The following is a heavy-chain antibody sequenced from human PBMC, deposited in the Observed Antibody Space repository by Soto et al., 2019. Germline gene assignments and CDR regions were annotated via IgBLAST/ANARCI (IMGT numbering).Heavy chain of an antibody. V-gene: IGHV4-31*03. CDR2: IYYSGST. Sequence: QVQLQESGPGLVKPSQTLSLTCTVSGGSISSGGYYWSWIRQHPGTGLEWIGYIYYSGSTYYNPSLKSRLNRSVDTSTNQFSLKLSSVTAADTAVYYCARDCSSTSGYATGLDWGQGTMVTVSS. CDR3: ARDCSSTSGYATGLD. CDR1: GGSISSGGYY. J-gene: IGHJ4*02. D-gene: IGHD2-2*01.